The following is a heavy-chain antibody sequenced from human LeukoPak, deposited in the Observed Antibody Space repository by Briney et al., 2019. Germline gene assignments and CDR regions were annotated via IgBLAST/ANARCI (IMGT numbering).Heavy chain of an antibody. V-gene: IGHV1-2*02. CDR3: ARTPRNGYIEGY. D-gene: IGHD5-24*01. J-gene: IGHJ4*02. Sequence: SVKVSCKASGYTFTGYYMHWVRQAPGQGLEWMGWINPNSGDTGYAQNFQGRVTMTRDTSINTAYMELSSLRSEDTAVYYCARTPRNGYIEGYWGQGTLVTVSS. CDR1: GYTFTGYY. CDR2: INPNSGDT.